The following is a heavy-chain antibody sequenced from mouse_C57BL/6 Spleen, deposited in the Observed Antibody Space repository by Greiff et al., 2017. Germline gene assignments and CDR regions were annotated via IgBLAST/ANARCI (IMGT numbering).Heavy chain of an antibody. CDR2: ISDGGSYT. CDR3: ARDGVTTGGDY. J-gene: IGHJ2*01. Sequence: EVKLVESGGGLVKPGGSLKLSCAASGFTFSSYAMSWVRQTPEKRLEWVATISDGGSYTYYPDNVKGRFTISRDNAKNNLYLQMNHLKSEDTARYYCARDGVTTGGDYWGQGTTLTVSS. D-gene: IGHD1-1*01. CDR1: GFTFSSYA. V-gene: IGHV5-4*01.